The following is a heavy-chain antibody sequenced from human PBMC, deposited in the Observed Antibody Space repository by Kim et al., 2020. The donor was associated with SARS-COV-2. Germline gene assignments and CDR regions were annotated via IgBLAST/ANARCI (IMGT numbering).Heavy chain of an antibody. Sequence: STPYNPSLKSRVTMLVDKAKNQVSLNLSSVTAADTAVYHCVRNGLFCFDYWGQGTLVTVSS. D-gene: IGHD3-3*01. CDR3: VRNGLFCFDY. V-gene: IGHV4-28*01. J-gene: IGHJ4*02. CDR2: ST.